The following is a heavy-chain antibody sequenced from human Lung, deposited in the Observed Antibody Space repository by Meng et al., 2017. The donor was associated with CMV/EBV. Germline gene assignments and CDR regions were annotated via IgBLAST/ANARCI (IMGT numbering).Heavy chain of an antibody. CDR2: INPNSGGT. CDR1: GYTFTGYY. V-gene: IGHV1-2*02. Sequence: ASVXVSXXASGYTFTGYYMHWVRQAPGQGLEWMGWINPNSGGTNYAQKFQGRVTMTRDTSISTAYMELSRLGSDDTAVYYCARVDCSSTSCYLLDGWFDPWGQGXLVTVSS. J-gene: IGHJ5*02. CDR3: ARVDCSSTSCYLLDGWFDP. D-gene: IGHD2-2*01.